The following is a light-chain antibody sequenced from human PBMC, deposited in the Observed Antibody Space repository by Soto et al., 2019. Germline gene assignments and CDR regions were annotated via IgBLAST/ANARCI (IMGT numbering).Light chain of an antibody. CDR1: QTFSSW. V-gene: IGKV1-5*03. Sequence: DIQMTQSPSTLSGSVGDRVTITCRASQTFSSWLAWYQQKPGKAPKLLIYKASTLKSGVPSRFSGSGSGTEFTLTISSLQPDDFATYYCQHYNSYSEAFCQGTKVELK. CDR2: KAS. J-gene: IGKJ1*01. CDR3: QHYNSYSEA.